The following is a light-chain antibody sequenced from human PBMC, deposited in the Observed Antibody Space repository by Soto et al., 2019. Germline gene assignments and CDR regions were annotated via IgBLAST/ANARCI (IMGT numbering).Light chain of an antibody. CDR2: DVS. J-gene: IGKJ1*01. CDR1: QGISSY. CDR3: QQYDSYWT. V-gene: IGKV1-13*02. Sequence: AIQLTQSPSSLSASVGDRVTITCRASQGISSYLAWYQQKPGKAPKLLIYDVSSLESGVPPRFSGSGSGTDFTLTISGLQPDDFATYYCQQYDSYWTFGQGTKVDIK.